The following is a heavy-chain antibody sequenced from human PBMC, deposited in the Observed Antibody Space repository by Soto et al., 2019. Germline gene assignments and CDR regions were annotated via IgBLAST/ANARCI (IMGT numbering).Heavy chain of an antibody. D-gene: IGHD3-10*01. CDR2: FDPEDGET. CDR1: GYTLTELS. V-gene: IGHV1-24*01. J-gene: IGHJ4*02. Sequence: GASVKVSCKVSGYTLTELSMHWVRQAPGKGLEWMGGFDPEDGETIYAQKFQGRVTMTEDTSTDTAYMELSSLRSEDTAVYYCATLPYYYGSGSYQLVDYWGQGTLVTVSS. CDR3: ATLPYYYGSGSYQLVDY.